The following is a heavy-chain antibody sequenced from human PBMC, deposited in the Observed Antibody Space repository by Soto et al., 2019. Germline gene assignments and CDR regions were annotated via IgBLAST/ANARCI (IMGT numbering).Heavy chain of an antibody. J-gene: IGHJ4*02. CDR2: IWYDGSNK. CDR1: GFTFSSYG. D-gene: IGHD3-10*01. V-gene: IGHV3-33*01. CDR3: ARDGGETYYYGSGSYCFDY. Sequence: ESGGGVVQPGRSLRLSCAASGFTFSSYGMHWVRQAPGKGLEWVAVIWYDGSNKYYADSVKGRFTISRDNSKNTLYLQMNSLRAEDTAVYYCARDGGETYYYGSGSYCFDYWGQGTLVTVSS.